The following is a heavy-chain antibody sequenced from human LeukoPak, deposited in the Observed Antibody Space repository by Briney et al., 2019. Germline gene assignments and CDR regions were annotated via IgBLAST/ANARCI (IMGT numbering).Heavy chain of an antibody. V-gene: IGHV4-31*03. Sequence: SSQTLSLTCTVSGGSISSGGYYWSWIRQYPGKGLEWIGYIYYSGSTYYNPSLKSRVTISVDTSKNQFSLKLSSVTAADTAVYYCARTARREEYFQHWGQGTLVTVSS. CDR1: GGSISSGGYY. CDR2: IYYSGST. J-gene: IGHJ1*01. D-gene: IGHD6-6*01. CDR3: ARTARREEYFQH.